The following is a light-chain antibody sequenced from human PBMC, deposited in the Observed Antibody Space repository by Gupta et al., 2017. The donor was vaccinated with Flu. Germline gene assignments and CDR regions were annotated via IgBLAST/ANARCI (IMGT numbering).Light chain of an antibody. CDR2: AAS. Sequence: PSSLPASPGDRITITCRASQSLGDDLAWYQQRPGQAPRRLIYAASSLPSEVPSRFSGSGSGTEFTLTISRLQPEDFAPYFCHQHNSFPFTFGLGTKVDIK. CDR3: HQHNSFPFT. CDR1: QSLGDD. V-gene: IGKV1-17*01. J-gene: IGKJ3*01.